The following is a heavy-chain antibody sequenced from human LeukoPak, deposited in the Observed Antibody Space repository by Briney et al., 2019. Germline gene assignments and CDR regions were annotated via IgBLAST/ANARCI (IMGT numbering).Heavy chain of an antibody. Sequence: GGSLRLSCTVSGVTVSSNSMSWVRQAPGKGLEWGSFIYSDNTHYSDSVKGRFTISRDNSKTTLYLQMNSLRAEDTAVYYCARRAGAYSHPYDYWGQGTLVTVSS. CDR1: GVTVSSNS. D-gene: IGHD4/OR15-4a*01. CDR3: ARRAGAYSHPYDY. CDR2: IYSDNT. V-gene: IGHV3-53*01. J-gene: IGHJ4*02.